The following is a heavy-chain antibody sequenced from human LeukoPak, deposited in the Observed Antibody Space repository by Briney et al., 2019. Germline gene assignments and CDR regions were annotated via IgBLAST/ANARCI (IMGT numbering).Heavy chain of an antibody. CDR2: INGDGSST. J-gene: IGHJ4*02. V-gene: IGHV3-74*01. D-gene: IGHD3-22*01. Sequence: GGSLRLSCAASGFTFSSYWMHWVRQAPGKGLVWVSRINGDGSSTSYADSVKSRFTISRDNAKNTLYLQMNSLRAEDTAVYYCARLDDSSGYSFDYWGQGTLVTVSS. CDR1: GFTFSSYW. CDR3: ARLDDSSGYSFDY.